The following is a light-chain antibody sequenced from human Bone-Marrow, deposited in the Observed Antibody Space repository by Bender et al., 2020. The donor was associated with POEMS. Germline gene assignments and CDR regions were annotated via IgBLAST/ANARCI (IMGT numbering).Light chain of an antibody. J-gene: IGLJ2*01. V-gene: IGLV3-21*02. CDR3: QLWDAGSDHVV. CDR1: NLGSKN. Sequence: SYVLTQSPSVSVAPGQTARITCGGKNLGSKNVHWYQQKPGQAPMLVVYDDTDRPSGIPERFAGSNSGNTATLTISRVEVGDEADYYCQLWDAGSDHVVFGGGTRLTVL. CDR2: DDT.